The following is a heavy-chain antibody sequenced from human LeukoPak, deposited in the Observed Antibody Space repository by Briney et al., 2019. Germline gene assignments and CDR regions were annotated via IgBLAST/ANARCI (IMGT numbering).Heavy chain of an antibody. V-gene: IGHV1-2*06. CDR1: GYTFTGYY. D-gene: IGHD6-19*01. CDR3: ARDRAVADFYYYYYMDV. CDR2: INPNSGGT. Sequence: ASVKVSCKASGYTFTGYYMHWVRQALGQGLEWMGRINPNSGGTNYAQKFQGRVTMTRDTSISTAYMELSRLRSDDTAVYYCARDRAVADFYYYYYMDVWGKGTTVTVSS. J-gene: IGHJ6*03.